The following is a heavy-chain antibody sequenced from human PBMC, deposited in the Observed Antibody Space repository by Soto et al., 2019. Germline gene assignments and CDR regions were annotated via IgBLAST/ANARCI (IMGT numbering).Heavy chain of an antibody. J-gene: IGHJ4*02. CDR1: GFTFSSHW. V-gene: IGHV3-74*01. Sequence: EVQLAESGGGLVQPGGSMRLSCAASGFTFSSHWMHWVRQAPGKGLVWISRISSDGSRTDYADSVKGRFTISRDNAKNTVFLQMNSLRAEDTAVYYCYAILFSWGQEPLVTVSS. CDR3: YAILFS. CDR2: ISSDGSRT. D-gene: IGHD2-8*01.